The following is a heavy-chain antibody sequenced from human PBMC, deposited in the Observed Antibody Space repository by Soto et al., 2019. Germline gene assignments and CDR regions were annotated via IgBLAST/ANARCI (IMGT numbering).Heavy chain of an antibody. J-gene: IGHJ6*02. Sequence: QVQLVQSGAEVKKPGASVKVSCKASGYTFTGYYMHWVRQAPGQGLEWMGWINPNSGGTNYAQKFQGWVTMTRDTSISTAYMELSRLRSDDTAVYYCARGYGSGYDSFYYYSYGMDVWGQGTTVTVSS. CDR2: INPNSGGT. CDR1: GYTFTGYY. CDR3: ARGYGSGYDSFYYYSYGMDV. D-gene: IGHD5-12*01. V-gene: IGHV1-2*04.